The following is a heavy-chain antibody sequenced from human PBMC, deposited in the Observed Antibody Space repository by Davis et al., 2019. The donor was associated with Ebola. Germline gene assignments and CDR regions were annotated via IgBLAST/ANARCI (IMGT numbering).Heavy chain of an antibody. Sequence: GESLKISCAASGFTFSRYSMNWVRQAPGKGLEWVSYITRSSSYISYADSVKGRFTISRANAKNSLYLQMNSLRAEDTGVYYCARGQIEVGRVGAFDIWGQGTKVTVSS. V-gene: IGHV3-21*01. CDR2: ITRSSSYI. CDR3: ARGQIEVGRVGAFDI. J-gene: IGHJ3*02. D-gene: IGHD3-22*01. CDR1: GFTFSRYS.